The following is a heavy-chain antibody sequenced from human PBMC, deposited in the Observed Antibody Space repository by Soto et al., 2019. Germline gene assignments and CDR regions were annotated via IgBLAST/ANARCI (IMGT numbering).Heavy chain of an antibody. D-gene: IGHD6-19*01. CDR2: INHSGST. Sequence: PSETLSLTCAVYGGSFSGYYWSWIRQPPGKGLEWIGEINHSGSTNYNPSLKSRVTISVDTSKNQFFLKLSSVTAADTAVYYCARAGSSGWYVRYYYYGMDVWGQGTTVTVSS. J-gene: IGHJ6*02. CDR3: ARAGSSGWYVRYYYYGMDV. CDR1: GGSFSGYY. V-gene: IGHV4-34*01.